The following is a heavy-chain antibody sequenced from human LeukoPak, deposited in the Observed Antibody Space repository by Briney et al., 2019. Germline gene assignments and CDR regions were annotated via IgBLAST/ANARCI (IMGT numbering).Heavy chain of an antibody. V-gene: IGHV3-48*02. J-gene: IGHJ6*02. CDR3: ARDHNPFCSSTSCYSDYYYYGMDV. CDR1: GFTFSSYS. D-gene: IGHD2-2*01. Sequence: GGSLRLSCAASGFTFSSYSMNWVRQAPGKGLEWVSYISSSSSTIYYADSVKGRFTISRDNAKNSLYLQMNSLRDEDTAVYYCARDHNPFCSSTSCYSDYYYYGMDVWGRGTTVTVSS. CDR2: ISSSSSTI.